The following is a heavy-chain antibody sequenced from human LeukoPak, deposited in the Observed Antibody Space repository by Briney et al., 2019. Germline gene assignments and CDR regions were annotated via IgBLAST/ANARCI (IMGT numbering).Heavy chain of an antibody. V-gene: IGHV3-23*01. D-gene: IGHD3-10*01. CDR3: AKDGGYGSGSYYPDY. J-gene: IGHJ4*02. CDR2: ISGGAGGA. Sequence: GGSLRLSCAASGFTFSSYAMNWVRQAPGKGLEWVSSISGGAGGAAYADSVKGRFTMSGDNSKNTLYLQMNSLRADDTAVYYCAKDGGYGSGSYYPDYWGQGTLVTVSS. CDR1: GFTFSSYA.